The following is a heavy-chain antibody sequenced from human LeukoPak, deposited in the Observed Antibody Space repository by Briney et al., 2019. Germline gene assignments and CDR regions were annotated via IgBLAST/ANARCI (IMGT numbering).Heavy chain of an antibody. D-gene: IGHD2-8*01. CDR1: GFTFSSYA. CDR2: ISRSDGTT. J-gene: IGHJ6*03. CDR3: AKDGVMCSNGICYSRPYYYMDV. Sequence: SGGSLRLSCAGSGFTFSSYAMTWVRQAPGTGLEWVSSISRSDGTTYYADSVKGRFTISRDNSKNTLYVQMNSLRAEDTAVYFCAKDGVMCSNGICYSRPYYYMDVWGKGTTVTVSS. V-gene: IGHV3-23*01.